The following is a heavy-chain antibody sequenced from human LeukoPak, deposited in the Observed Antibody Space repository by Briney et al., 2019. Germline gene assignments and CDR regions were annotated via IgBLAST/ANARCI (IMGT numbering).Heavy chain of an antibody. CDR2: ISGSGGNT. CDR1: RLTLTTYA. Sequence: GGSLRPSCSPGRLTLTTYALNSVCQAPGKGLQWVSGISGSGGNTYYADSVKGRFTISRDNSKKTMSLQMNSLRADRTAVYYFAKNDPLIGPFLGSSFDYWGQGTLVTVSS. D-gene: IGHD1-1*01. CDR3: AKNDPLIGPFLGSSFDY. V-gene: IGHV3-23*01. J-gene: IGHJ4*02.